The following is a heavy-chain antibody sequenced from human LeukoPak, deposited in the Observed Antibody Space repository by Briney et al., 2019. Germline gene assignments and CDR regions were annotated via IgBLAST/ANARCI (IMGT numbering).Heavy chain of an antibody. CDR1: EFTFNNYW. CDR3: LLIILGGSSQH. J-gene: IGHJ1*01. D-gene: IGHD3-3*01. Sequence: GGSLRLSCAASEFTFNNYWMHWVRQAPGKGLVWVSRIKNDGKITTYADSVKGRFTTSRDNAKYTFYLQMNSLRVEDTAVYYCLLIILGGSSQHWGQGALVTVSS. CDR2: IKNDGKIT. V-gene: IGHV3-74*01.